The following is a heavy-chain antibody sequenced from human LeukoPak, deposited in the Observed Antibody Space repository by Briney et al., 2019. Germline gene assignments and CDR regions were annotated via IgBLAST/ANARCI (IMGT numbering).Heavy chain of an antibody. CDR2: IHYSGTT. D-gene: IGHD1-26*01. CDR3: ARHHLSSGSYPDPFGY. Sequence: SETLSLTCTVSGASISNYYWSWVRQPPGKALEWIGNIHYSGTTNYNPSLKSRVTISIDTSKSLFSLILRFVTAADTAVYYCARHHLSSGSYPDPFGYWRQSTLVTVSS. J-gene: IGHJ4*02. CDR1: GASISNYY. V-gene: IGHV4-59*08.